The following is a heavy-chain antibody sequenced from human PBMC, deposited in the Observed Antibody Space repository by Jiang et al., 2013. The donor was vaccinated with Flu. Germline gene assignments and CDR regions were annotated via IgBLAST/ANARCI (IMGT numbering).Heavy chain of an antibody. CDR2: TSYDGSYK. V-gene: IGHV3-30*01. J-gene: IGHJ4*02. CDR1: GFTFNNYA. CDR3: ARDYGSGSYAPSDY. Sequence: VQLLESGGGVVQPGRSLRLSCAASGFTFNNYAMHWVRQAPGKGLEWVAVTSYDGSYKYHADSVKGRFTISRDNSKNTLYLQMNSLRPDDTAIYYCARDYGSGSYAPSDYWGQGTLVTVSS. D-gene: IGHD3-10*01.